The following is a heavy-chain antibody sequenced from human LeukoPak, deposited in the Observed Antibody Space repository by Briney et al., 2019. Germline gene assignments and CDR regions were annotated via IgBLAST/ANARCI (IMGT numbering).Heavy chain of an antibody. Sequence: ASVKVSCKASDYTFTNYGVSWVRQAPGQGLEWMGWISAYNGKTYYAQKFQGRVTMTEDTSTDTAYMELNSLRSEDTAVYYCATPGGRTTWYYWGQGTLVTVSS. CDR3: ATPGGRTTWYY. D-gene: IGHD1-1*01. J-gene: IGHJ4*02. CDR1: DYTFTNYG. V-gene: IGHV1-18*01. CDR2: ISAYNGKT.